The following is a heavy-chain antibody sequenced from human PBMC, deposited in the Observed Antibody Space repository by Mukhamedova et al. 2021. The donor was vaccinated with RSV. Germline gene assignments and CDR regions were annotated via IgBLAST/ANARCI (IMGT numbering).Heavy chain of an antibody. CDR3: AKEKWFGEQLDAFDI. CDR2: IRYDGSNK. V-gene: IGHV3-30*02. CDR1: SYG. J-gene: IGHJ3*02. D-gene: IGHD3-10*01. Sequence: SYGMHWVRQAPGKGLEWVAFIRYDGSNKYYADSVKGRFAVSRDNSRNTLYLQMNSLRAEDTAVYYCAKEKWFGEQLDAFDIWGQGT.